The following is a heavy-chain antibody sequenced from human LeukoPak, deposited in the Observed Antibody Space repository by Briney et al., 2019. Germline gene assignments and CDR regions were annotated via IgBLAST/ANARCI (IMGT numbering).Heavy chain of an antibody. D-gene: IGHD3-22*01. CDR1: VVSISTGGYS. CDR3: ARGEYDSSAYWGYYFEN. CDR2: TYSSGST. Sequence: PPQTLSLTCTVSVVSISTGGYSCGWGRQPAGESLEWVVRTYSSGSTNYSPSSTSRVTISVYTCKSTFSLSSSSVTAPDTSLYICARGEYDSSAYWGYYFENWGQGTLVTVSS. V-gene: IGHV4-61*02. J-gene: IGHJ4*02.